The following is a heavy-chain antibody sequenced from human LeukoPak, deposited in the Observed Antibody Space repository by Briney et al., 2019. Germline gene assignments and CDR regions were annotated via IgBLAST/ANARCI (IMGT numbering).Heavy chain of an antibody. D-gene: IGHD3-9*01. J-gene: IGHJ6*02. CDR2: IKQDGSEK. CDR3: ARDGSRITIFSRYYYYYGMDV. V-gene: IGHV3-7*01. CDR1: GFTFSSYW. Sequence: PGGSLRLSCAASGFTFSSYWMSWVRQAPGKGLEWVANIKQDGSEKYYVDSVKGRFTISRDNAKNSLYLQMNSLRAEDTAVYYRARDGSRITIFSRYYYYYGMDVWGQGTTVTVSS.